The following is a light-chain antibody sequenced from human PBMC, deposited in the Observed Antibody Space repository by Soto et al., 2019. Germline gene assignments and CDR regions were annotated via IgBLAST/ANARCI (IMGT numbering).Light chain of an antibody. CDR1: QNIFSNY. CDR3: QQYGRSWP. Sequence: EIVLTQYTDTVSVSPGERVTLSCRASQNIFSNYLAWYQQKPGQAPRLLIYGASTRATGIADRFGGGGSGTDFTLTISRLEPEDFAVYRCQQYGRSWPFGQGTKVAIK. J-gene: IGKJ1*01. V-gene: IGKV3-20*01. CDR2: GAS.